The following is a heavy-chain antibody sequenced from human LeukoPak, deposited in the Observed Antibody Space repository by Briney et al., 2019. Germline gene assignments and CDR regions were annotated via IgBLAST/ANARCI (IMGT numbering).Heavy chain of an antibody. V-gene: IGHV3-23*01. CDR3: ATMIDYGDYRPLYYMDV. CDR1: GFTFSSYA. D-gene: IGHD4-17*01. CDR2: ISGSGADT. Sequence: PGGSLRLSCAGSGFTFSSYAMSWVRQAPGKGLEWVSAISGSGADTYYADSVKGRFTISRDNSKNTLFLQMNSLRAEDTAVYYCATMIDYGDYRPLYYMDVWGKGTTVTVSS. J-gene: IGHJ6*03.